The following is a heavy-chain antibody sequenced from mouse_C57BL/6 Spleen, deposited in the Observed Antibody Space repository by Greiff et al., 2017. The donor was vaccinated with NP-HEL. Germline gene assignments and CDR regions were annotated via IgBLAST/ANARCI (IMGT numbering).Heavy chain of an antibody. D-gene: IGHD2-13*01. CDR2: IYPGSGNT. J-gene: IGHJ2*01. V-gene: IGHV1-76*01. CDR3: ARGEDY. Sequence: QVQLQQSGAELVRPGASVKLSCKASGYTFTDYYINWVKQRPGQGLEWIARIYPGSGNTYYNEKFKGKATLTAEKSSSTAYMQLSSLTSDGSAVYFCARGEDYWGQGTTLTVSS. CDR1: GYTFTDYY.